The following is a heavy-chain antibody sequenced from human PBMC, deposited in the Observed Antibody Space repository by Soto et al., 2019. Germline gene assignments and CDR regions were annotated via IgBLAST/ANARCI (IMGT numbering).Heavy chain of an antibody. CDR1: GFTVSSYG. CDR3: PGEVASGY. D-gene: IGHD2-21*01. J-gene: IGHJ4*02. CDR2: ISRDGGTK. Sequence: QVQLVESGGGVVQPGRSLRLSCAASGFTVSSYGMHWVRQAPGKGLEWVAVISRDGGTKYYADSVKGRFTISRDNSRNTLFLEMNSLRGDGMAVYYCPGEVASGYWGQGTLVTVSS. V-gene: IGHV3-30*03.